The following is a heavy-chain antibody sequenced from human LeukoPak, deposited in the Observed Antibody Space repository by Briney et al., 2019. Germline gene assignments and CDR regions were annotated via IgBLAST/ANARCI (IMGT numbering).Heavy chain of an antibody. J-gene: IGHJ4*02. D-gene: IGHD3-22*01. CDR1: GFTFSSYA. V-gene: IGHV3-23*01. CDR2: ISGSGGST. CDR3: AKVRRYYDSSGYSDY. Sequence: PGGSLRLSCAASGFTFSSYAMSWVRQAPGKGLEWVSAISGSGGSTYYADSVKGRFTISRDNSKNTLYLQMNSLRAEDTAVYYCAKVRRYYDSSGYSDYWGQGTLVTVSS.